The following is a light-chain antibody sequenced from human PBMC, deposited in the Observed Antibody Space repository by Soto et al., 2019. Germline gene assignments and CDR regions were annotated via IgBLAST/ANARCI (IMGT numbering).Light chain of an antibody. J-gene: IGKJ2*01. CDR3: QQYYNLHT. V-gene: IGKV1-5*03. Sequence: DIQMTQSPSTLSASVGDRVTITCRASQSLSGWLAWYQQKPGKAPKLLIYKASSLESGVPSRFSGSGSGTEFTLTISSLQPEYFATYYCQQYYNLHTFGQGTKLEIK. CDR2: KAS. CDR1: QSLSGW.